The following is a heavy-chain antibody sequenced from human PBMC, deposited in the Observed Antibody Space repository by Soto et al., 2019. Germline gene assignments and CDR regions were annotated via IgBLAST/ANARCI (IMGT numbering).Heavy chain of an antibody. J-gene: IGHJ3*02. CDR2: INPNNGGT. D-gene: IGHD6-19*01. V-gene: IGHV1-2*04. CDR3: ARGGYSSGYDAFDI. Sequence: QAQLVQSGAEVKKPGASVKVSCKASGYTLTDYYMHWVRQAPGQGLEWMGWINPNNGGTSYAQKFQGSFTMTRDTSISTAYMAVSRLKSDDTAVYCCARGGYSSGYDAFDIWGQGTIVTVSS. CDR1: GYTLTDYY.